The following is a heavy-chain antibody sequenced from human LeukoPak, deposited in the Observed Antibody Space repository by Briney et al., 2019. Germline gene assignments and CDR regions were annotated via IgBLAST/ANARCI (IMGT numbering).Heavy chain of an antibody. Sequence: AASVTVSCTASGGTFSSYAISWVRQAPGQGLEWMGGIIPIFGTANYAQKFQGRVTITADESMSTAYMELSSLRSEDTAVYYCARVKILNYYDSSGYSRYFDYWGQGTLVTVSS. CDR3: ARVKILNYYDSSGYSRYFDY. CDR2: IIPIFGTA. J-gene: IGHJ4*02. CDR1: GGTFSSYA. D-gene: IGHD3-22*01. V-gene: IGHV1-69*13.